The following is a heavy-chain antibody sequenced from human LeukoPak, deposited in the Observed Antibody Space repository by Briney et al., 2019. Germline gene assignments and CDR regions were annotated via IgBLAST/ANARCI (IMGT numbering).Heavy chain of an antibody. CDR2: IYYSGST. D-gene: IGHD4-17*01. V-gene: IGHV4-59*01. CDR1: GGSISSYY. J-gene: IGHJ6*03. CDR3: ARVPHNYGGYGPGFYYYYYMDV. Sequence: PSETLSLTCTVSGGSISSYYWSWIRQPPGKGLEWIGYIYYSGSTNYNPSLKSRVTISVDTSKNQFSLKLSSVTAADTAVYYCARVPHNYGGYGPGFYYYYYMDVWGKGTTVTVSS.